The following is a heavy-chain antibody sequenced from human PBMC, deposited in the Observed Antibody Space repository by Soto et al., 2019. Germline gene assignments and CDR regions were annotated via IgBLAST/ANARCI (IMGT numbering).Heavy chain of an antibody. CDR1: GFTFSNAW. CDR3: TLRFASQLPVVTKVDY. CDR2: IKSKTDGGTT. V-gene: IGHV3-15*07. Sequence: GGSLRLSCAASGFTFSNAWMNWVRQAPGKGLEWVGRIKSKTDGGTTDYAAPVKGRFTISRDDSKNTLYLQMNSLKTEDTAVYYCTLRFASQLPVVTKVDYWGQGTLVTVSS. J-gene: IGHJ4*02. D-gene: IGHD3-3*01.